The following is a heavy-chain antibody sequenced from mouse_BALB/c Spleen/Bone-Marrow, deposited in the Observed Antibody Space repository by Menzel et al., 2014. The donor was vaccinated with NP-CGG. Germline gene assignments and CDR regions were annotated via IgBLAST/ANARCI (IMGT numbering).Heavy chain of an antibody. D-gene: IGHD1-2*01. Sequence: EVQVVESGGGLVKLGGSLKLSCAASGFTFSSYYMSWVRLTPEKRLELVAAINSNGGSTYYPDTVKGRVTISRDNAKNTLYLQMSSLKSEDTALYYCARLGNGDAMDYWGQGTSVTGSS. CDR2: INSNGGST. V-gene: IGHV5-6-2*01. CDR1: GFTFSSYY. J-gene: IGHJ4*01. CDR3: ARLGNGDAMDY.